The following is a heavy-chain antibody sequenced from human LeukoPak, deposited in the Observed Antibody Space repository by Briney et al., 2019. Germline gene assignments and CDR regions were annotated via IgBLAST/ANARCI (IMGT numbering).Heavy chain of an antibody. CDR2: INHSGST. CDR3: ARESRRLNAFDI. Sequence: SETLPLTCAVYGGSFSGYYWSWIRQPPGKGLEWIGEINHSGSTNYNPSLKSRVTISVDTSKNQFSLKLSSVTAADTAVYYCARESRRLNAFDIWGQGTMVTVSS. J-gene: IGHJ3*02. CDR1: GGSFSGYY. V-gene: IGHV4-34*01.